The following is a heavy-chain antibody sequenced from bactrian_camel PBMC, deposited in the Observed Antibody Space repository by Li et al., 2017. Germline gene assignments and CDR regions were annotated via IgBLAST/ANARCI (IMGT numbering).Heavy chain of an antibody. CDR2: IYGGGATYTERT. CDR1: QDTTKRNA. Sequence: VQLVESGGGSVQAGGSLRLSCVAVQDTTKRNAMAWFRQGPGGKEREGLAAIYGGGATYTERTYYADSVKGRFTISEDKAKNTVYLQMDSLKPEDTAMYYCAVEGTRNWYWQRCPFGYWGQGTQVTVS. J-gene: IGHJ6*01. V-gene: IGHV3S31*01. CDR3: AVEGTRNWYWQRCPFGY. D-gene: IGHD6*01.